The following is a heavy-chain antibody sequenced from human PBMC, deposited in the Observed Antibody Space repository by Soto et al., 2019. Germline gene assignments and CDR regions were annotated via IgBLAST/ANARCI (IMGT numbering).Heavy chain of an antibody. CDR3: AADTGGIEVVPATT. D-gene: IGHD2-15*01. J-gene: IGHJ4*02. CDR2: ISPASTYI. CDR1: GLNFEKCS. Sequence: PGGSLRLSCAASGLNFEKCSMNWGRQPPGKGPEWLASISPASTYIRYADSVKGRFTISRDNARNSLSLQMMSLRADDTAMYFCAADTGGIEVVPATTWGQGTLVTVSS. V-gene: IGHV3-21*04.